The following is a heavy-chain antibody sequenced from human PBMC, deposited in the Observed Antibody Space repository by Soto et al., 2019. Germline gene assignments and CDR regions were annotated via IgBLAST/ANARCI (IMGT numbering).Heavy chain of an antibody. J-gene: IGHJ4*02. Sequence: SETLSLTCAVYGGSFSGYYWSWIRQPPGKGLEWIGEINHSGSTNYNPSLKSRVTISVDTSKNQFSLKLSSVTAADTAVYYCARHRYSSGWYTIGYWGQGTLVTVS. CDR3: ARHRYSSGWYTIGY. CDR2: INHSGST. CDR1: GGSFSGYY. D-gene: IGHD6-19*01. V-gene: IGHV4-34*01.